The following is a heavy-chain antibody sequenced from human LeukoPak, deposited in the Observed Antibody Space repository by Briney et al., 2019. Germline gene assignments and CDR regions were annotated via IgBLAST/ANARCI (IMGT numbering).Heavy chain of an antibody. J-gene: IGHJ5*02. CDR2: INPSGGST. Sequence: ASVKVSRKASGYTFTSYYMHWVRQAPGQGLEWMGIINPSGGSTSYAQKFQGRVTMTRDTSTSTVYMELSSLRSEDTAVYYCARSMVRVPGDPWGQGTLVTVSS. CDR3: ARSMVRVPGDP. D-gene: IGHD3-10*01. V-gene: IGHV1-46*03. CDR1: GYTFTSYY.